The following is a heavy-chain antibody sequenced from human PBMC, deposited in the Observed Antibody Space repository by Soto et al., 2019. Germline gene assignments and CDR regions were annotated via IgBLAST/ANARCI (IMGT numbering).Heavy chain of an antibody. CDR1: GYTFTSYG. Sequence: ASVKVSCKASGYTFTSYGISWVRQAPGQGLEWMGWISAYNGNTDYAQKLQGRVTMTTDTSTSTAYMELRSLRSDDTAVYYCARATTSCYYYYYMDVWGKGTTVTVSS. CDR3: ARATTSCYYYYYMDV. D-gene: IGHD1-7*01. V-gene: IGHV1-18*01. CDR2: ISAYNGNT. J-gene: IGHJ6*03.